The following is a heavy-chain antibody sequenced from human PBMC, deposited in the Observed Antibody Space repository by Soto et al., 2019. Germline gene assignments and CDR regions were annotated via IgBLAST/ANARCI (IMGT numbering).Heavy chain of an antibody. CDR2: VYYTGST. V-gene: IGHV4-59*01. D-gene: IGHD6-19*01. CDR1: GGSISGSY. CDR3: ARSVAVPGAHIDY. Sequence: PSETLSVTCSVSGGSISGSYWSWIRQSPGKGLEWLGCVYYTGSTNYSPSLRSRVSISVDTSKNEFSLRLSSVTAADTAVYFCARSVAVPGAHIDYWGQGTQVTVSS. J-gene: IGHJ4*02.